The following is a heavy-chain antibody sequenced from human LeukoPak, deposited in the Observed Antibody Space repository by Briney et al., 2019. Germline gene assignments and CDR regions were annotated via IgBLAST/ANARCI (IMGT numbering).Heavy chain of an antibody. CDR2: INTDGSST. J-gene: IGHJ3*02. Sequence: GGSLRLPCAASGFTFSSYWMHWVRQAPGKGLVWVSRINTDGSSTSYADSVKGRFTISRDNAKNTLYLQMNSLRAEDTAVYYCAREPDAGITGTTRDAFDIWGQGTMVTVSS. CDR1: GFTFSSYW. D-gene: IGHD1-20*01. V-gene: IGHV3-74*01. CDR3: AREPDAGITGTTRDAFDI.